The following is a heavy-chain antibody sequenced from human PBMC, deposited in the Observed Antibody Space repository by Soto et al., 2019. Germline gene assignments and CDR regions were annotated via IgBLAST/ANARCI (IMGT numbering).Heavy chain of an antibody. CDR3: ARGKYSGLYV. Sequence: SQTLSLTCAISGDSFSSNGVAWNWIRQSPSRGLEWLGRTYYRSKWYNDYAVSVKSRITVNPDTSKNQFSLQLSSVTPEDTAVYYCARGKYSGLYVWGQGTMVTVSS. J-gene: IGHJ3*01. V-gene: IGHV6-1*01. CDR1: GDSFSSNGVA. CDR2: TYYRSKWYN. D-gene: IGHD3-10*01.